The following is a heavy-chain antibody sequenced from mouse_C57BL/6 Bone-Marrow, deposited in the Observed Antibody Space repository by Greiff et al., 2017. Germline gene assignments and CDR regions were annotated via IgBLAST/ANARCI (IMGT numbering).Heavy chain of an antibody. Sequence: VQLQQSGAELARPGASVKLSCKASGYTFTSYGISWVKQRTGQGLEWIGEIYPRSGNTYYTEKFKGKAPLTADKSSSTAYMGLRSLTSEDSAVYVSADSSGYHLDYWGQGTTLTVSS. CDR3: ADSSGYHLDY. J-gene: IGHJ2*01. D-gene: IGHD3-2*02. V-gene: IGHV1-81*01. CDR1: GYTFTSYG. CDR2: IYPRSGNT.